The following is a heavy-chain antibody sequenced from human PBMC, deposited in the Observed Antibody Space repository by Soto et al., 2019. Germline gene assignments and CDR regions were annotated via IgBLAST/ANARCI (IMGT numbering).Heavy chain of an antibody. CDR3: AITYGDYTPFDY. CDR2: ISGSGGST. V-gene: IGHV3-23*01. D-gene: IGHD4-17*01. J-gene: IGHJ4*02. Sequence: GGSLRLSCAASGFTFSSYAMSWVRQAPGKGLEWVSAISGSGGSTYYADSVKGRFTISRDNSKDTLYLQMNSLRAEDTAVYYCAITYGDYTPFDYWGQGTLVTVSS. CDR1: GFTFSSYA.